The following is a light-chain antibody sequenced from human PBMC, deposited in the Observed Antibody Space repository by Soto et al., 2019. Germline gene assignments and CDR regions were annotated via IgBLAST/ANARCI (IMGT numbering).Light chain of an antibody. CDR1: SSNIGNNY. CDR3: GTWDSSLSAHAV. CDR2: DNN. Sequence: QSVLTQPPSVSAAPGPKVTISCSGSSSNIGNNYVSWYQQLPGTAPKLLIYDNNKRPSGIPDRFSGSKSGTSATLGITGLQTGDEADYYCGTWDSSLSAHAVFGGGTQLTVL. V-gene: IGLV1-51*01. J-gene: IGLJ7*01.